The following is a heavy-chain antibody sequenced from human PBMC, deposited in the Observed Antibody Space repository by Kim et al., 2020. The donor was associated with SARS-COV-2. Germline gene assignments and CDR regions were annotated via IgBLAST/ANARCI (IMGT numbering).Heavy chain of an antibody. D-gene: IGHD1-1*01. V-gene: IGHV4-39*01. CDR2: IYYSGST. CDR3: ARLSTTGTMRGYYYGMDV. Sequence: SETLSLTCTVSGGSISSSSYYWGWIRQPPGKGLEWIGSIYYSGSTYYNPSLKSRVTISVDTSKNQFSLKLSSVTAADTAVYYCARLSTTGTMRGYYYGMDVWGQGTTVTVSS. J-gene: IGHJ6*02. CDR1: GGSISSSSYY.